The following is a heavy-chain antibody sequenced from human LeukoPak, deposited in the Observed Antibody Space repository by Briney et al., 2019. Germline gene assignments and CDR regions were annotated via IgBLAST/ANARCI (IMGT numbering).Heavy chain of an antibody. V-gene: IGHV4-39*01. CDR1: GGSISSSSNY. Sequence: SSETLSLTCTVSGGSISSSSNYWGWIRQPPGKGLEWTGSIYYSGSTYYNPSLKSRVTISVDTSKNQFSLRLSSVTAADTAVYYSARLASGSYGPLTPFDYWGQGTLVTVSS. D-gene: IGHD1-26*01. CDR2: IYYSGST. CDR3: ARLASGSYGPLTPFDY. J-gene: IGHJ4*02.